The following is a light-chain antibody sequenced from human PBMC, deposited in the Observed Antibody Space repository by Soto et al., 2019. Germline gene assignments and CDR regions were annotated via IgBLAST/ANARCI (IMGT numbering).Light chain of an antibody. CDR2: DTS. CDR3: QQYNHWRSIS. Sequence: ETVMTQSPATVSVSPGERATLSCRASQSVSRKLAWYQHKPGQAPRLLIYDTSTRAADIPARFSGSGSGTDFTLTISSLQSEDFAVYYCQQYNHWRSISFGQGTRLEIK. V-gene: IGKV3-15*01. J-gene: IGKJ5*01. CDR1: QSVSRK.